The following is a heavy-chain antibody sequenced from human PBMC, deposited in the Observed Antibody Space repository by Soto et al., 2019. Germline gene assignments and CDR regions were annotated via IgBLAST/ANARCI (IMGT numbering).Heavy chain of an antibody. J-gene: IGHJ4*02. Sequence: QVQLVESGGGVVQPGRSLRLSCAASGFTFSSYAMHWVRQAPGKGLEWVAVISYDGSNKYYADSVKGRFTISRDNSKNTLYLQMNSLRAEDTAAYYCARSLKTLPYYFDYWGQGTLVTVSS. CDR2: ISYDGSNK. CDR1: GFTFSSYA. CDR3: ARSLKTLPYYFDY. V-gene: IGHV3-30-3*01.